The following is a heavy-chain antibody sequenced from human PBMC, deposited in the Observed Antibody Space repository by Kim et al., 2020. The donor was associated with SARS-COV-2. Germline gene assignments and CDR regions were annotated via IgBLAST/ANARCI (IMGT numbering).Heavy chain of an antibody. CDR1: GYTFTSYG. Sequence: ASVKVSCKASGYTFTSYGISWVRQAPGQGLEWMGWISAYNGNTNYAQKLQGRVTMTTDTSTSTAYMELRSLRSDDTAVYYCARSAIDPDPYYYYGMDVWGQGTTVTVSS. V-gene: IGHV1-18*01. CDR3: ARSAIDPDPYYYYGMDV. J-gene: IGHJ6*02. CDR2: ISAYNGNT.